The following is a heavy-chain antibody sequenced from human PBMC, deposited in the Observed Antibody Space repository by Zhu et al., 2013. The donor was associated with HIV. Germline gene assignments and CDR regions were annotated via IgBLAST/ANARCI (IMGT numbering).Heavy chain of an antibody. CDR3: AKSSGWGYSFDY. CDR2: ISGSLGTT. V-gene: IGHV3-23*01. CDR1: GFTFSSYS. J-gene: IGHJ4*02. Sequence: EVQLLESGGGLVQPGGSLRLSCAASGFTFSSYSMTWVRQAPGKGLQWVSGISGSLGTTYYADSVKGRFTISRDNSKNTLYLQMNSLRAEDTAVYYCAKSSGWGYSFDYWGQGTLVTVSS. D-gene: IGHD6-19*01.